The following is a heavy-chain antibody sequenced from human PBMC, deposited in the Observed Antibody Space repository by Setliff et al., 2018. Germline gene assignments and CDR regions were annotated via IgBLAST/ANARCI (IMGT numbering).Heavy chain of an antibody. CDR2: LFYSGNT. V-gene: IGHV4-59*01. Sequence: SETLSLTCNVSGGSISSYSWSWIRQAPGKGLEWIGYLFYSGNTNYNPSLKSRVTISGDTSQNYFSLKLTSVTEADTAVYYCARGPPGYYYYMNVWGQGTTVTVSS. CDR1: GGSISSYS. J-gene: IGHJ6*03. CDR3: ARGPPGYYYYMNV.